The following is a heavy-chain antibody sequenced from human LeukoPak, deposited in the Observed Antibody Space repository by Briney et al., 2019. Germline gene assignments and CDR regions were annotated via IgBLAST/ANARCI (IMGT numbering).Heavy chain of an antibody. CDR1: GFTFSSYA. D-gene: IGHD3-22*01. Sequence: PGGSLRLSCAASGFTFSSYAMHWVRQAPGKGLEWVAVISYDGSNKYYADSVKGRFTISRDNSKNTLYLQMNSLRAEDTAVYYCAKMNYDSSGYDYWGQGTLVTVSS. CDR2: ISYDGSNK. CDR3: AKMNYDSSGYDY. V-gene: IGHV3-30-3*02. J-gene: IGHJ4*02.